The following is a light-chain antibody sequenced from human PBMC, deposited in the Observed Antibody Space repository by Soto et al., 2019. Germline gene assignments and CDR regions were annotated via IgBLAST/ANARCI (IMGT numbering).Light chain of an antibody. CDR1: QSVNIN. V-gene: IGKV3D-15*01. CDR2: GAS. J-gene: IGKJ4*01. CDR3: QQYKDWPPLT. Sequence: EIVTTQSPVTLSASPGERVTLSCRASQSVNINLAWYQQRHGQAPRVLIYGASNRASGIPDKFSGSGSGTDFTLTISSLEPDDFALYFCQQYKDWPPLTFGGGTRVEIK.